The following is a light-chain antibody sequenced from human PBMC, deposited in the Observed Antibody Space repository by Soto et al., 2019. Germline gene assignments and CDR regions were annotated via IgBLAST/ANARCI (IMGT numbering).Light chain of an antibody. Sequence: EIVMTQSPATLSVSPGERATLSCGASQNISSNLAWYQQKPGQAPRVLIDGASTRATGIPARFSGSGSGTEFTLTISSLQSEDFAVYYCQQYNNWLWTFGKGTKVEIK. CDR2: GAS. V-gene: IGKV3-15*01. CDR3: QQYNNWLWT. J-gene: IGKJ1*01. CDR1: QNISSN.